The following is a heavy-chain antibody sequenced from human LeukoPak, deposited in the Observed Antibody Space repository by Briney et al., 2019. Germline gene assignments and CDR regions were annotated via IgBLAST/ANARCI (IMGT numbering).Heavy chain of an antibody. CDR2: IIPKFGTA. Sequence: ASVKVSCKASGGSFSTFSGYAVSWVRQAPGQGLEWMGRIIPKFGTANYAQRFLGRVTITTDESTSTVYMQLSSLTSEDTAVYYCAREGRSYSSSWYNPHNWFDPWGQGTLVTVSS. CDR1: GGSFSTFSGYA. J-gene: IGHJ5*02. D-gene: IGHD6-13*01. CDR3: AREGRSYSSSWYNPHNWFDP. V-gene: IGHV1-69*05.